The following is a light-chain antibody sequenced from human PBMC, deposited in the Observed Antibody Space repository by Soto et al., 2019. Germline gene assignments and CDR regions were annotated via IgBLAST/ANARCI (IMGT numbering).Light chain of an antibody. J-gene: IGLJ2*01. V-gene: IGLV1-51*02. Sequence: QSALTQPPSVSATPGQTVTISCSGSSSNIGNNYVSWYQQLPGTAPKLLIYENNKRPSGIPDRFSASKSGTSATLGITGLQTGDEADYYCGTWDSNLSAVVFGGGTKLTVL. CDR2: ENN. CDR1: SSNIGNNY. CDR3: GTWDSNLSAVV.